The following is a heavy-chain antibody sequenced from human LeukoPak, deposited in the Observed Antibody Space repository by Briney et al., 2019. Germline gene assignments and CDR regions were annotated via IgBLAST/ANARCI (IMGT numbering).Heavy chain of an antibody. CDR1: GFTFSSYW. V-gene: IGHV3-7*01. CDR2: IKQDGSEK. Sequence: PGGSLRLSCAASGFTFSSYWMSWVRQAPGKGLEWVANIKQDGSEKYYVDSVKGRFTISRDNSKNTLYLKMNSLRAEDTAAYYCASGRDYYDSSGLFADAFDIWGQGTMVTVSS. CDR3: ASGRDYYDSSGLFADAFDI. J-gene: IGHJ3*02. D-gene: IGHD3-22*01.